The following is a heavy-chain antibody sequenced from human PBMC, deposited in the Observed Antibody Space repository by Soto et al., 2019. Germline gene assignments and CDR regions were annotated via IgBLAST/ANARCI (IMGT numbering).Heavy chain of an antibody. CDR2: ISARGGDT. Sequence: LRLSCATSGFIFSSCGMNWVRQAPGKGLEWVTGISARGGDTSYTDSVKGRFTISRDNSKNTLYPQMNSLRAEDTAVYYCANGLGGSYYYYGMDVWGQGTTVTVSS. J-gene: IGHJ6*02. D-gene: IGHD1-26*01. CDR1: GFIFSSCG. V-gene: IGHV3-23*01. CDR3: ANGLGGSYYYYGMDV.